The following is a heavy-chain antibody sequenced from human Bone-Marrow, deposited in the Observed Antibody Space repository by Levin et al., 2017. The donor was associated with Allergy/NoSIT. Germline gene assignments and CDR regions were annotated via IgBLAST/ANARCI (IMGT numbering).Heavy chain of an antibody. CDR3: VQVYTTGGATFSK. V-gene: IGHV2-5*02. D-gene: IGHD6-19*01. CDR2: LFWDDDK. Sequence: SGPTLVKPTQTLTLTCTLSGFSLSTDGLGAGWIRQPPGKALEWLALLFWDDDKRYNPSLRNRLTITTTTSKTQVVLAMTDVDPEDTATYYFVQVYTTGGATFSKWGQGTLVTVSS. CDR1: GFSLSTDGLG. J-gene: IGHJ4*02.